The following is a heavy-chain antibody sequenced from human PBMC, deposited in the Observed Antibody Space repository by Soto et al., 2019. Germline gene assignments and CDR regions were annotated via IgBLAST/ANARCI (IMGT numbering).Heavy chain of an antibody. CDR2: IYYSGST. D-gene: IGHD2-15*01. CDR1: GGSVSSGSYY. CDR3: ARGSGPNDAFDI. Sequence: QVQLQESDPGLVKPSETLSLTCTVSGGSVSSGSYYWSWIRQPPGKGLEWIGYIYYSGSTNYNPSLKSRVTISVDTSQNQFSLKLSSVTAADPAVYYCARGSGPNDAFDIWGQGTMVTVSS. J-gene: IGHJ3*02. V-gene: IGHV4-61*01.